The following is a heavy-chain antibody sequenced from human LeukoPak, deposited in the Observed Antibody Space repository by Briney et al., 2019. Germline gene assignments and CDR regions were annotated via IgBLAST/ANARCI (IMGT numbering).Heavy chain of an antibody. CDR3: ARDSIWSGYYWAMDV. J-gene: IGHJ6*03. V-gene: IGHV3-11*04. Sequence: GGSLRLSGAASGFTFSDYYMSWIRQAPGKGLEWVSYISSSGNTIYYADSVKGRFTISRDNSKNTLYLQMNSLRAEDTAVYYCARDSIWSGYYWAMDVWGKGTTVTVSS. CDR1: GFTFSDYY. CDR2: ISSSGNTI. D-gene: IGHD3-3*01.